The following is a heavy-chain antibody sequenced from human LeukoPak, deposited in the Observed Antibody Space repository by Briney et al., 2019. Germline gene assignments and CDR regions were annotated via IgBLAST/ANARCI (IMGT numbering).Heavy chain of an antibody. CDR2: INPNSGGT. CDR1: GYTFTGYY. J-gene: IGHJ4*02. Sequence: GASVKVSCKASGYTFTGYYMHWVRQAPGQGLEWMGLINPNSGGTNYAQKFQGRVTMTRDTSISTAYMELSSLRSEDTAVYYCARGLELLCALWGQGTLVTVSS. D-gene: IGHD3-10*02. CDR3: ARGLELLCAL. V-gene: IGHV1-2*06.